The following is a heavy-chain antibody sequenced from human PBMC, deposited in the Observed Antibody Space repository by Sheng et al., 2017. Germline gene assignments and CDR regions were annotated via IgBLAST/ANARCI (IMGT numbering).Heavy chain of an antibody. CDR1: GYSISSGYY. D-gene: IGHD3-22*01. Sequence: VQLQESGPGLVKPSETLSLTCAVSGYSISSGYYWGWIRQPPGKGLEWIGSIYHSGSTYYNPSLKSRVTISVDTSKNQFSLKLSSVTAADTAVYYCARVLYYYDSSGYYYEGDAFDIWGQGTMVTVSS. CDR2: IYHSGST. J-gene: IGHJ3*02. CDR3: ARVLYYYDSSGYYYEGDAFDI. V-gene: IGHV4-38-2*01.